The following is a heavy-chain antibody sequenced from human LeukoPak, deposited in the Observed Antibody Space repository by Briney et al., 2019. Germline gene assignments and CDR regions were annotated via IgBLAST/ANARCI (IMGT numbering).Heavy chain of an antibody. Sequence: GASVKVSCKASGYTFTSYDINWVRQATGQGLEWMGWMNPNSGNTGHAQKFQGRVTMTRNTSISTAYMELSSLRSEDTAVYYCARGNPSYSSSWYWFDPWGQGTLVTVSS. V-gene: IGHV1-8*01. CDR1: GYTFTSYD. D-gene: IGHD6-13*01. CDR2: MNPNSGNT. CDR3: ARGNPSYSSSWYWFDP. J-gene: IGHJ5*02.